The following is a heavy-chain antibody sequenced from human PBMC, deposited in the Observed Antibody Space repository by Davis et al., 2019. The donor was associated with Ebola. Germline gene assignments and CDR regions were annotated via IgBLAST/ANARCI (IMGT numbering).Heavy chain of an antibody. D-gene: IGHD6-19*01. CDR3: ARRSSGWFSVFDY. CDR2: IIPILGIA. Sequence: SVKVSCKASGGTFSSYAISWVRQAPGQGLEWMGRIIPILGIANYAQKFQGRVTITADKSTSTAYMELSSLRSEDTAVYYCARRSSGWFSVFDYWGQGTLVTVSS. V-gene: IGHV1-69*04. CDR1: GGTFSSYA. J-gene: IGHJ4*02.